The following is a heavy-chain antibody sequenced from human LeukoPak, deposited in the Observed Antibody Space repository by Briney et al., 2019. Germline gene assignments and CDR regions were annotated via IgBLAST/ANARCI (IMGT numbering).Heavy chain of an antibody. V-gene: IGHV3-53*01. CDR3: ARERDYDTYFDY. CDR2: RQPGNVS. Sequence: GGSLRLSCAVSGLSVSANHVAWVRQAPGKGLEWVSVRQPGNVSYYGDSVKGRFTTSIDSSKNTLYLQMNSLTSEDTALYYCARERDYDTYFDYWGQGTPVIVSS. CDR1: GLSVSANH. D-gene: IGHD3-22*01. J-gene: IGHJ4*02.